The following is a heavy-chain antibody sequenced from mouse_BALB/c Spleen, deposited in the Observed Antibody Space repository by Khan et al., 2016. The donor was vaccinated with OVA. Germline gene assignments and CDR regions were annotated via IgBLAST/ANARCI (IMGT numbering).Heavy chain of an antibody. CDR2: IWGGGST. CDR1: GFSLSAYG. D-gene: IGHD1-1*02. Sequence: QVQLKESGPGLVAPSQNLSITCTVSGFSLSAYGVSWIRQPPGKGLEWLGVIWGGGSTYYNSALKSRLSISKDNSKSQVFLKMSSLQSDYAAMFYCAKVVWSYYYTLDYWGQGTSVTVSS. CDR3: AKVVWSYYYTLDY. V-gene: IGHV2-6-5*01. J-gene: IGHJ4*01.